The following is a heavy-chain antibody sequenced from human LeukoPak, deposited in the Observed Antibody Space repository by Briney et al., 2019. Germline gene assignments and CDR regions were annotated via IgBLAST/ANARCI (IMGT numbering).Heavy chain of an antibody. CDR2: ISDSGGST. CDR1: GFPFSTYA. J-gene: IGHJ4*02. CDR3: AKVGNWLQFHFDY. D-gene: IGHD5-24*01. Sequence: QPGGSLRLSCAASGFPFSTYAMSWVRQAPGKGLEWVSGISDSGGSTYYADSVKGRFTISRDNSKNTLYLQMNSLRAEDTAVYYCAKVGNWLQFHFDYWGQGTLVTVSS. V-gene: IGHV3-23*01.